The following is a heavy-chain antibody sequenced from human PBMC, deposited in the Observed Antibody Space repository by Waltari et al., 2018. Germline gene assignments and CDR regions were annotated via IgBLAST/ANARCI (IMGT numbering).Heavy chain of an antibody. J-gene: IGHJ4*02. Sequence: QVQLVQSGAEVKKPGASVKVSCKASGYTFTGYYMHWVRQAPGQGLEWMGWINPNSGGTNYAQKFQGRVTMTRDTSISTAYMELSRLRSDDTAVYYCARVSGTHDYGSPFDYWGQGTLVTVSS. CDR3: ARVSGTHDYGSPFDY. D-gene: IGHD4-17*01. CDR2: INPNSGGT. V-gene: IGHV1-2*02. CDR1: GYTFTGYY.